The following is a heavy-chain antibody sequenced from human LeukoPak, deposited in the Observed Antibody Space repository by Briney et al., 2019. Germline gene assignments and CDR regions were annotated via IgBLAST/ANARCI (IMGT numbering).Heavy chain of an antibody. CDR1: GFTFGNYA. J-gene: IGHJ3*02. V-gene: IGHV3-23*01. CDR2: VSGSGTTT. CDR3: ARVGATTSGAVNAFDI. Sequence: GGSLRLSCAASGFTFGNYAMSWVRQAPGKGLEWVSGVSGSGTTTYYADSVKGRFTISRDNSKNTLFLQMNSLRADDTAVYYCARVGATTSGAVNAFDIWGQGTMVTVSS. D-gene: IGHD5-12*01.